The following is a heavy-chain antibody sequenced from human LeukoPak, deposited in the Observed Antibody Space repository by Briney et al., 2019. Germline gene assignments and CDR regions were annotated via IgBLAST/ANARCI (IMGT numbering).Heavy chain of an antibody. CDR3: ARHLHYYDSSGYYYGNWFDP. J-gene: IGHJ5*02. CDR1: GYSISSGYY. D-gene: IGHD3-22*01. Sequence: SETLSLTCAVSGYSISSGYYWGWIRQPPGKGREGIGSIYHSGSTYYNPSLKSRVPISVDTSKNQFSLKLSSVPAADTAVYYCARHLHYYDSSGYYYGNWFDPWGQGTLVTVSS. V-gene: IGHV4-38-2*01. CDR2: IYHSGST.